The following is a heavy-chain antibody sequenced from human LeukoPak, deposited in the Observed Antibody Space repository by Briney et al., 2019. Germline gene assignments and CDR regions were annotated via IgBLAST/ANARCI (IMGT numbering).Heavy chain of an antibody. CDR1: GFSFSSSA. Sequence: GGSLRLSCAASGFSFSSSAMFWVRQAPGEGPEWLSTFTGSGDGGKTYYADSVKGRFSISRDNSKSTLYLKMNSLRADETAIYYCAKLGVRNGYEYWGQGILVTVSS. J-gene: IGHJ4*02. V-gene: IGHV3-23*01. CDR3: AKLGVRNGYEY. CDR2: FTGSGDGGKT. D-gene: IGHD2-21*01.